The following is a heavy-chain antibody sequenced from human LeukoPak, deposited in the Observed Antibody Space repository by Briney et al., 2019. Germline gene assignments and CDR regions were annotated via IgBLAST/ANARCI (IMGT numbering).Heavy chain of an antibody. CDR1: DFPFSYYE. CDR3: ARGAQFYGSGSFDY. D-gene: IGHD3-10*01. J-gene: IGHJ4*02. Sequence: GGSLRLSCAASDFPFSYYEMNWVRQAPGKGPEWVSHISGSGTTIYYAESVKGRFTVSRNNAKDSLFLQMNSLRVDDTAIYYCARGAQFYGSGSFDYWGQGIPVLVSP. V-gene: IGHV3-48*03. CDR2: ISGSGTTI.